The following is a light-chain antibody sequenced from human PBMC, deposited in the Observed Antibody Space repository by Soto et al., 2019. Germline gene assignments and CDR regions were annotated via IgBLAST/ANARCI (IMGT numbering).Light chain of an antibody. CDR3: QQYVSKTT. J-gene: IGKJ3*01. V-gene: IGKV3-20*01. CDR2: GAS. CDR1: QSLAGNY. Sequence: DIVLTQSPGTLSLCPGETATLSCRASQSLAGNYLAWYQQKPGQAPRLLISGASSRATGIPDRFSGSGSGTDFTLTISRLEPEDFAVYYCQQYVSKTTFGPGTKVDIK.